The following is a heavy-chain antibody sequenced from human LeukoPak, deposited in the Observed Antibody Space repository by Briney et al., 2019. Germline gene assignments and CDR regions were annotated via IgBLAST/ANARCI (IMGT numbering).Heavy chain of an antibody. J-gene: IGHJ4*02. V-gene: IGHV3-23*01. CDR3: AREMVGTPDY. Sequence: GGSLRLSCAASGFTFSSYAMSWVRQAPGKGLEWVSAISGSGGSTYYADSVKGRFTISRDNAKNSLYLQMNSLRAEDTAVYYCAREMVGTPDYWGQGTLVTVSS. CDR1: GFTFSSYA. D-gene: IGHD2-8*01. CDR2: ISGSGGST.